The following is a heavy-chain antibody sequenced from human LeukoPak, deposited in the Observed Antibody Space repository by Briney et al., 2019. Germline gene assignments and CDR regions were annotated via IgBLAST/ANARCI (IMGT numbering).Heavy chain of an antibody. CDR1: GGSISSYY. J-gene: IGHJ6*02. CDR2: IHHSGST. V-gene: IGHV4-59*12. CDR3: ARNDYGDPYYYYGMDV. Sequence: SETLSLTCTVSGGSISSYYWTWIRQPPGKGLEWIGNIHHSGSTDYNPSLKSRVTISVDTSKNQFSLKLSSVTAADTAVYYCARNDYGDPYYYYGMDVWGQGTTVTVSS. D-gene: IGHD4/OR15-4a*01.